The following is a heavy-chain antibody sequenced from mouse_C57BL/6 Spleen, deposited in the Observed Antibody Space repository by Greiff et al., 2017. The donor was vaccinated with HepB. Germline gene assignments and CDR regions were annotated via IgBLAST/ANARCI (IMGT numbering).Heavy chain of an antibody. V-gene: IGHV1-54*01. J-gene: IGHJ4*01. CDR1: GYAFTNYL. D-gene: IGHD1-1*01. CDR2: INPGSGGT. CDR3: ARRRITTVVADAMDY. Sequence: QVQLKESGAELVRPGTSVKVSCKASGYAFTNYLIEWVKQRPGQGLEWIGVINPGSGGTNYNEKFKGKATLTADKSSSTAYMQLSSLTSEDSAVYFCARRRITTVVADAMDYWGQGTSVTVSS.